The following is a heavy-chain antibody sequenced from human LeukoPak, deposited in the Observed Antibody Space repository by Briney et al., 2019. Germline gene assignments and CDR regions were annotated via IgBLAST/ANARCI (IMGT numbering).Heavy chain of an antibody. CDR1: GGSVSSGSYY. D-gene: IGHD2-15*01. Sequence: SETLSLTCTVSGGSVSSGSYYWSWIRQPPGKGLEWIGYIYYSGSTNYNPSLKSRVTISVDTSKNQFSLKLSSVTAADTAVYYCARVGGYCSGCSCYSFDYWGQGTLVTVSS. V-gene: IGHV4-61*01. CDR2: IYYSGST. J-gene: IGHJ4*02. CDR3: ARVGGYCSGCSCYSFDY.